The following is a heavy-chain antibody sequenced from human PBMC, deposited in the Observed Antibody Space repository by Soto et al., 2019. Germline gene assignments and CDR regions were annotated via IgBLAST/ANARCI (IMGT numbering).Heavy chain of an antibody. CDR2: VSYSGST. CDR1: GGAIGGYY. Sequence: SETLSLTCSLSGGAIGGYYWSWIRQPPGKALEWIGYVSYSGSTDYHPSLKSRVGISIDTSKNQFSLKMISVTAADTAVYYCAGESCGTSSCSMETKYFGMDVWGQGTTVTVSS. V-gene: IGHV4-59*01. J-gene: IGHJ6*02. D-gene: IGHD2-2*01. CDR3: AGESCGTSSCSMETKYFGMDV.